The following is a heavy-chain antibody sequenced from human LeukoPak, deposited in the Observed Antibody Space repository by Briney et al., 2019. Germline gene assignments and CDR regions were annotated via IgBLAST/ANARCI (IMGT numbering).Heavy chain of an antibody. V-gene: IGHV4-59*01. CDR2: IYYSGST. J-gene: IGHJ5*02. CDR3: ARVGILRFPSDWFDP. Sequence: SETLSLTCNVSGGSISGYYWSWIRQPPGKGLEWIGYIYYSGSTRYNPSLKSRVTISVDKSKNQFSLKLSSVTAADTAVYYCARVGILRFPSDWFDPWGQGTLVTVSS. D-gene: IGHD3-3*01. CDR1: GGSISGYY.